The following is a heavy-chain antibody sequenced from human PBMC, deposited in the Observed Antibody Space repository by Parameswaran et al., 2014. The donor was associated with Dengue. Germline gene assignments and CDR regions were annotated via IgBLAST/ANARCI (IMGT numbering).Heavy chain of an antibody. Sequence: VRQMPGKGLEWIGEINHSGSTNYNPSLKSRVTISVDTSKNQFSLKLSSVTAADTAVYYCARGPGGSSFPQLNYDFWSGYYTGFDYWGQGTTVTVSS. V-gene: IGHV4-34*01. D-gene: IGHD3-3*01. CDR2: INHSGST. CDR3: ARGPGGSSFPQLNYDFWSGYYTGFDY. J-gene: IGHJ4*02.